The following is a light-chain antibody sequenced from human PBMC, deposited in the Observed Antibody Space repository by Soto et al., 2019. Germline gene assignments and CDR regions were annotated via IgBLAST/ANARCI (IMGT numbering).Light chain of an antibody. CDR1: QSISSY. Sequence: DIQMTQSPSSLSASVGDRVTVTCRASQSISSYLNWYQQKPGKAPKLLIYAASSLQSGVPSRFSGSGSGTDFTLTISNLQPEDFGTYYCQQSYSAPITFGGGTKVEIK. CDR2: AAS. CDR3: QQSYSAPIT. V-gene: IGKV1-39*01. J-gene: IGKJ4*01.